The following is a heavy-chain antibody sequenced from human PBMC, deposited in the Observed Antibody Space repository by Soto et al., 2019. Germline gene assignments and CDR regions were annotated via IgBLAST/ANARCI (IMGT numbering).Heavy chain of an antibody. Sequence: SETLSLTCTVSGGSISSSSYYWGWIRQPPGKGLEWIGSIYYSGSTYYNPSLKSRVTISVDTSKNQFSLKLSSVTAADTAVYYCASTTKYYYDSSGPFLWGQGTPVTVPS. J-gene: IGHJ4*02. CDR2: IYYSGST. V-gene: IGHV4-39*01. D-gene: IGHD3-22*01. CDR1: GGSISSSSYY. CDR3: ASTTKYYYDSSGPFL.